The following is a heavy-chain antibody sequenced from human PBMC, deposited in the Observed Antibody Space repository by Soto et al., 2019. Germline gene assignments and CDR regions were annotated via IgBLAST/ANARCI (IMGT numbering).Heavy chain of an antibody. CDR2: ISWNSGSI. V-gene: IGHV3-9*01. CDR3: AKALSSGSTDFDY. CDR1: GFIFDDYA. Sequence: EVQLVESGGGLVQPGRSLRLSCAASGFIFDDYAMHWVRQAPGKGLEWVSGISWNSGSIGYADSVKGRFTISRDNAKNSLYLQMNSLRAEDTALYYCAKALSSGSTDFDYWGQGTLVTVSS. D-gene: IGHD6-19*01. J-gene: IGHJ4*02.